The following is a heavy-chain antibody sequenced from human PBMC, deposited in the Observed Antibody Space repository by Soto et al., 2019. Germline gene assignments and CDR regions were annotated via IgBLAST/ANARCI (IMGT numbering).Heavy chain of an antibody. CDR3: ARLADDSSSSYYYYGMDV. J-gene: IGHJ6*02. Sequence: GESLKISCKGSGYSFTSYWISWVRQMPGKGLEWMGRIDPSDSYTNYSPSFQGHVTISADKSISTAYLQWSSLKASDTAMYYCARLADDSSSSYYYYGMDVWGQGTTVTVSS. D-gene: IGHD6-6*01. CDR1: GYSFTSYW. V-gene: IGHV5-10-1*01. CDR2: IDPSDSYT.